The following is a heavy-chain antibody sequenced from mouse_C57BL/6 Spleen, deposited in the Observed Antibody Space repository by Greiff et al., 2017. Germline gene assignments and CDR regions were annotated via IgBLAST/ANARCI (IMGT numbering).Heavy chain of an antibody. D-gene: IGHD3-3*01. CDR1: GYTFTSYW. CDR2: IYPGSGST. J-gene: IGHJ2*01. V-gene: IGHV1-55*01. CDR3: ARGEVGQYYFDY. Sequence: QVQLQQPGAELVKPGASVKMSCKASGYTFTSYWITWVKQRPGQGLEWIGDIYPGSGSTNYNEKFKSKATLTVDTSSSTAYMQLSSLTSEDSAVYYCARGEVGQYYFDYWGQGTTLTVSS.